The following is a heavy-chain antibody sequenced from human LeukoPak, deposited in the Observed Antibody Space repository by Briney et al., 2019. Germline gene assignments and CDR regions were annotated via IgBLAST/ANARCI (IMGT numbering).Heavy chain of an antibody. V-gene: IGHV3-15*01. CDR1: GFSFTNAW. CDR3: TSSIRGNGGFDY. J-gene: IGHJ4*02. CDR2: IKNESEGEIT. D-gene: IGHD4-23*01. Sequence: GGSLRLSCAASGFSFTNAWMNWVRQAPGKGLEWVGRIKNESEGEITDYAAPVKGTFTISRDDSKNTLYLQMNSLKTEDTAVYYCTSSIRGNGGFDYWGQGTLVTVSS.